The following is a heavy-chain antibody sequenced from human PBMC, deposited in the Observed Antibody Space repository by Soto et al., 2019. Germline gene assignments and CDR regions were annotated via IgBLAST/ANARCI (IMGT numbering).Heavy chain of an antibody. Sequence: EVQLVESGGGLVQPGGSLRLPCAASGFTFSTYWMTWVRQPPGKGLEWVASINQDGSERYYVDSVRGRFTISRDNAKSPLYLHMKSLRAKDTAVYYCVCGGNFFVYWGQGTLVTVSP. V-gene: IGHV3-7*01. CDR3: VCGGNFFVY. CDR1: GFTFSTYW. D-gene: IGHD3-16*01. CDR2: INQDGSER. J-gene: IGHJ4*02.